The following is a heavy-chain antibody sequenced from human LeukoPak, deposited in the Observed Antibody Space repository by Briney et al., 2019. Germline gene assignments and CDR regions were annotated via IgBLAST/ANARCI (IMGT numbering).Heavy chain of an antibody. D-gene: IGHD3-22*01. J-gene: IGHJ4*01. CDR1: GFTFDDFG. CDR2: ISSSGTTI. V-gene: IGHV3-11*01. Sequence: GGSLRLSCAASGFTFDDFGMGWVRQVPGKGLEWVSYISSSGTTIYYTDSVKGRFTISRDNAKNSLSLQIISLRAEDTAIYYCARHGGDYEDYFDYWGQGTLVTVSS. CDR3: ARHGGDYEDYFDY.